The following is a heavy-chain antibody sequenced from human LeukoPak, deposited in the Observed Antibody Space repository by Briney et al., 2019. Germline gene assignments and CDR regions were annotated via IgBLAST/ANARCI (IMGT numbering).Heavy chain of an antibody. CDR1: GYSISSGYY. Sequence: SETLSLTCTVSGYSISSGYYWGWIRQPPGKGLEWIGSIYHSGSTYYNPSLKSRVTISVDTSKNQFSLKLSSVTAADTAVYYCAYIAVAGTWGVAFDIWGQGTMVTVSS. J-gene: IGHJ3*02. CDR3: AYIAVAGTWGVAFDI. D-gene: IGHD6-19*01. V-gene: IGHV4-38-2*02. CDR2: IYHSGST.